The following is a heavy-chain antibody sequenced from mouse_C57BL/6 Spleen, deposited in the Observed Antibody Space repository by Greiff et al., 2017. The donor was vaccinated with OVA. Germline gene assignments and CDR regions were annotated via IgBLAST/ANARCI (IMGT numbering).Heavy chain of an antibody. Sequence: DVQLQESGPELVKPGASVKISCKASGYSFTGYYMNWVKQSPEKSLEWIGEINPSTGGTTYNQKFKAKATLTVDKSSSTAYMQLKSLTSEDSAVYYCAIYDGYYRWYFDVWGTGTTVTVSS. D-gene: IGHD2-3*01. CDR1: GYSFTGYY. V-gene: IGHV1-42*01. CDR2: INPSTGGT. J-gene: IGHJ1*03. CDR3: AIYDGYYRWYFDV.